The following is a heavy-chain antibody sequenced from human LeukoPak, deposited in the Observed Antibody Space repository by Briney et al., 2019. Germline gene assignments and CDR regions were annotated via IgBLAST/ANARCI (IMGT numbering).Heavy chain of an antibody. J-gene: IGHJ6*02. CDR3: ARAATYYYDSSGYYFPYYYYGMDV. CDR1: GWSFSGYY. Sequence: SETLSLTCDVYGWSFSGYYWSWIRQPPGKGLEWIGEINHSGSSNYNPSLKSRVTISVDTSKNQFSLKLSSVTAADTAVYYCARAATYYYDSSGYYFPYYYYGMDVWGQGTTVTVSS. D-gene: IGHD3-22*01. CDR2: INHSGSS. V-gene: IGHV4-34*01.